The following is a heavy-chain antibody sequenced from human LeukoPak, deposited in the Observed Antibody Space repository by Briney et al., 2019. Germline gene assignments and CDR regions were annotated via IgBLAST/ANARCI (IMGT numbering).Heavy chain of an antibody. CDR1: GGSISSGGFY. CDR3: AGGTTGFRFDS. Sequence: SETLSLTCTVSGGSISSGGFYWSWIRQHPGKGLEWIGYIYYSGSTYYTPSLKSRATISVDASKNQFSLNLSSVTAADTAVYCCAGGTTGFRFDSWGQGTLVTVSS. V-gene: IGHV4-31*03. D-gene: IGHD3-9*01. CDR2: IYYSGST. J-gene: IGHJ4*02.